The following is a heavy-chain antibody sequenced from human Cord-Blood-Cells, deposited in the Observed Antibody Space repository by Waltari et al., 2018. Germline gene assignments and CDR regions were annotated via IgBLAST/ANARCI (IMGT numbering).Heavy chain of an antibody. V-gene: IGHV4-34*01. CDR3: ARRLLTGDGPPFDY. CDR1: GGSFSGYY. D-gene: IGHD7-27*01. Sequence: QVQLQQWGAGLLKPSETLSLTCAVYGGSFSGYYWSWIRQPPGKGLEWIGEINHTGSTNYHPSLKGRVTISVATSKNQFSLKLSSVTAADTAVYYCARRLLTGDGPPFDYWGQGTLVTVSS. J-gene: IGHJ4*02. CDR2: INHTGST.